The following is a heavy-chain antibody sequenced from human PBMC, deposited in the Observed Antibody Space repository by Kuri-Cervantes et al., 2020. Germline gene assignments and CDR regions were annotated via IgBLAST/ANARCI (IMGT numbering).Heavy chain of an antibody. V-gene: IGHV3-33*08. J-gene: IGHJ6*03. CDR1: GFTFSSYG. CDR2: IWYDGSNE. Sequence: GGSLRLSCAASGFTFSSYGMHWVRQAPGKGLEWVAVIWYDGSNEYYADSVKGRFTMSRDNSKNTLYPQMNSLRAEDTAVYYCARDTGRYYYYMDVWGKGTTVTVSS. CDR3: ARDTGRYYYYMDV. D-gene: IGHD2-8*02.